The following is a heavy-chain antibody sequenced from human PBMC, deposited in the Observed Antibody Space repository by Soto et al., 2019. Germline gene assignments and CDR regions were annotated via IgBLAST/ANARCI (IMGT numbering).Heavy chain of an antibody. V-gene: IGHV3-15*01. J-gene: IGHJ4*02. CDR2: TKSKTDGGTT. Sequence: KPGGSLRLSCAASGLTPSKAWMSWVRQAPGKGLEWVGRTKSKTDGGTTDYAAPVKGRFTITRDDSKYTLYLQMNSLKTEDTAVYYCTTDALRFLEWLAYWGQGTLVTV. CDR1: GLTPSKAW. CDR3: TTDALRFLEWLAY. D-gene: IGHD3-3*01.